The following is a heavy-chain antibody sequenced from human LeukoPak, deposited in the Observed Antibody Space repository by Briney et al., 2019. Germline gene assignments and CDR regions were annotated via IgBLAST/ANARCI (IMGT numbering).Heavy chain of an antibody. D-gene: IGHD3-10*01. CDR3: ARDLYYGGLGHWIDP. Sequence: SETLSLTCTVSRGSICTNYWSWIRQPPGKGLEWIGYIYNSGSTNYNPSLKSRVTISMDTSKNQFSLRLTSVTAADTAVYYCARDLYYGGLGHWIDPWGQGTLVTVSS. CDR1: RGSICTNY. J-gene: IGHJ5*02. CDR2: IYNSGST. V-gene: IGHV4-59*01.